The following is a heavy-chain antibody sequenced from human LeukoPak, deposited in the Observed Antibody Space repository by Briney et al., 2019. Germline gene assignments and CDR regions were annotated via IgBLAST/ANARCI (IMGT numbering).Heavy chain of an antibody. CDR2: IYTSGST. J-gene: IGHJ4*02. CDR1: GGSISSGSYY. D-gene: IGHD3-16*02. V-gene: IGHV4-61*02. Sequence: SETLSLTCTVSGGSISSGSYYWRWVRQPAGKGLEWIGRIYTSGSTNYNPSLKSRVTISVDKTKNQCSLKLSSVTAADTAVYYCARALRYYDYVWGSYRYGDFDYWGQGTLVTVSS. CDR3: ARALRYYDYVWGSYRYGDFDY.